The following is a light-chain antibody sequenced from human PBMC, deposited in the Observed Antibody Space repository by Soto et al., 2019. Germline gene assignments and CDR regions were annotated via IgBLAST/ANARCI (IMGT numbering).Light chain of an antibody. CDR1: HSDFGGYNY. V-gene: IGLV2-8*01. CDR3: SSYAGSNNVV. CDR2: EVN. Sequence: QSALTQPPSASGSPGQSGTISCTGAHSDFGGYNYVSWYQQHPGKAPKLMIFEVNKRPSGVPDRFSGSKFGNTASLTVSGLQAEDEADYYCSSYAGSNNVVFGGGTKVTVL. J-gene: IGLJ2*01.